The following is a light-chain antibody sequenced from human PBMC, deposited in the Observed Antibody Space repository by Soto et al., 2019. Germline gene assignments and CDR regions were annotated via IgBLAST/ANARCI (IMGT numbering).Light chain of an antibody. V-gene: IGKV3-15*01. J-gene: IGKJ5*01. Sequence: EIVMTQSPATLSVSPGERATLSCRASQSVSGNLAWYQQKPGQAPRLLIYGASTRATGIPARFSGSGSGTEFTLTISSLQSEDFAVYCCQQYNNWPPITFGQATRLEIK. CDR3: QQYNNWPPIT. CDR1: QSVSGN. CDR2: GAS.